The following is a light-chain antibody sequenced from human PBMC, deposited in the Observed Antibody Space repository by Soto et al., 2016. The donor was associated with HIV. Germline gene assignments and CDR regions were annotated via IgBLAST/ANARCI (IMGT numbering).Light chain of an antibody. CDR1: QSISSY. CDR3: QQLNSYPPMYT. V-gene: IGKV1-39*01. Sequence: DIQMTQSPSSLSASVGDRVTITCRASQSISSYLNWYQQKPGKAPKLLIYAASSLQSGVPSRFSGSGSGTDFTLTINSLQPEDFATYYCQQLNSYPPMYTFGQGTKLXIK. CDR2: AAS. J-gene: IGKJ2*01.